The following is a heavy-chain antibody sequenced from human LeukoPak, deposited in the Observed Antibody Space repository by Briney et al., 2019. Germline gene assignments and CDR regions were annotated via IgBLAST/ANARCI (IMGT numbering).Heavy chain of an antibody. Sequence: TGGSLRLSCAASGFTFRTYYMNWVRQTPGKGLEWVSYISPSSGAIHYADSVKGRFTISRDNAKNSLSLQMNSLRAEDTAVYYCVRDMGTSSWHAFDNWGQGTLVTVSS. CDR1: GFTFRTYY. CDR3: VRDMGTSSWHAFDN. V-gene: IGHV3-48*01. CDR2: ISPSSGAI. D-gene: IGHD6-13*01. J-gene: IGHJ4*02.